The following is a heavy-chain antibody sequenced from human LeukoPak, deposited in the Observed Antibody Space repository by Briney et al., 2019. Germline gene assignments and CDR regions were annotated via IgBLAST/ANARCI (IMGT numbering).Heavy chain of an antibody. J-gene: IGHJ4*02. CDR1: GGSISSSY. Sequence: SETLSLTCTVSGGSISSSYWSWIRQPPGKGLEWIGYVYYSGNTNYNPSLKSRVTISIDTSKNQFSLRLSSVTAADTAVYYCARYYYGSGSFDYWGQGTLATVSS. CDR3: ARYYYGSGSFDY. CDR2: VYYSGNT. V-gene: IGHV4-59*01. D-gene: IGHD3-10*01.